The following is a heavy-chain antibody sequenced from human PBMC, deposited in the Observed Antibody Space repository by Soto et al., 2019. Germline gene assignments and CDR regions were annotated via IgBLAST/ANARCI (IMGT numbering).Heavy chain of an antibody. CDR2: ISAYNGNT. CDR1: GYTFTSYG. Sequence: QVQLVQSGAEVKKPGASVKVSCKASGYTFTSYGISWVRQAPGQGLEWMGWISAYNGNTNYAQKLQGRVTMTTDTSTSTAYMELRSLRSDDTAVYYSARVPSRQLVPKSYNWFDPWGQGTLVTVSS. D-gene: IGHD6-6*01. J-gene: IGHJ5*02. V-gene: IGHV1-18*01. CDR3: ARVPSRQLVPKSYNWFDP.